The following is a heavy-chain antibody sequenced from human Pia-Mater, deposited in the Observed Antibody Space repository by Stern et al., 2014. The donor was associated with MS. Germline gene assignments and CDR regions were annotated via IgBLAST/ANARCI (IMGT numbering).Heavy chain of an antibody. D-gene: IGHD3/OR15-3a*01. V-gene: IGHV1-46*01. CDR2: INPSGDSA. CDR3: ASGTGSKRPAGNY. J-gene: IGHJ4*02. CDR1: GYTFTSHY. Sequence: QVQLVQSGAEVTKPGASVKVSCKASGYTFTSHYMHWVRQAPGQGLEWVGIINPSGDSASYAQKFQGRVTMTRDTSTSTLYMELSSLRSEDTAVYYCASGTGSKRPAGNYWGQGTLVTVSS.